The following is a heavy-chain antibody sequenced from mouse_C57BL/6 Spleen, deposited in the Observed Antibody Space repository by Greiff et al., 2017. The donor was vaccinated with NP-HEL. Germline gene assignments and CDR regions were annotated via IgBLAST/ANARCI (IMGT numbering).Heavy chain of an antibody. D-gene: IGHD6-5*01. V-gene: IGHV1-26*01. CDR2: INPNNGGT. CDR1: GYTFTDYY. Sequence: VQLQQSGPELVKPGASVKISCKASGYTFTDYYMNWVKQSHGKSLEWIGDINPNNGGTSYNQKFKGKATLTVDKSSSTAYMELRSLTSEDSAVYYCARGAYASFDYWGQGTTLTVSS. J-gene: IGHJ2*01. CDR3: ARGAYASFDY.